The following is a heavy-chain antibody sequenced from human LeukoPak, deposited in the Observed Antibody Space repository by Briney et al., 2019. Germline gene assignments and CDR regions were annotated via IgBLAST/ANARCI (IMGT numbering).Heavy chain of an antibody. CDR2: IGTAGDT. CDR1: GFTFSDDD. CDR3: ARVAKERVGGIYYFDY. J-gene: IGHJ4*02. V-gene: IGHV3-13*01. D-gene: IGHD1-1*01. Sequence: GGSLRLSCAASGFTFSDDDMHWVRQATGKGLEWVSAIGTAGDTYYTGSVKGRFPISRENAKNSLYLQMNSLRAGDTAVYYCARVAKERVGGIYYFDYWGQGTLVTVSS.